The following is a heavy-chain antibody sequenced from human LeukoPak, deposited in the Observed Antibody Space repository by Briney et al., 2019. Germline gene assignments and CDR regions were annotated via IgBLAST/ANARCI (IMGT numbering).Heavy chain of an antibody. J-gene: IGHJ4*02. CDR2: IYTSGGT. CDR3: ARLTRLSTSPDRYYLDY. V-gene: IGHV4-4*09. Sequence: SQTLSLTCTVYGHSISSYYWMWIRQPPGKGLEWIGYIYTSGGTDYITSPKGQVPISIEPSKNQFSLRLSSVTAADSAVYYCARLTRLSTSPDRYYLDYWGQGTLVTVSS. CDR1: GHSISSYY. D-gene: IGHD6-6*01.